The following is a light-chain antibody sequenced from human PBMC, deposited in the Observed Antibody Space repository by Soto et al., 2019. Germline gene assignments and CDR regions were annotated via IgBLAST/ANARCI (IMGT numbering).Light chain of an antibody. J-gene: IGKJ4*01. CDR2: DAS. Sequence: EVVLTQSPATLSLSPGERATLSCRASQSVSSYLAWYQQKPGQAPRLLIYDASNRATGIPARFSGSGSGTDFTLTISSLEPEDFAVSYCQQRNYSPLTFGGGTKVDIK. CDR3: QQRNYSPLT. V-gene: IGKV3-11*01. CDR1: QSVSSY.